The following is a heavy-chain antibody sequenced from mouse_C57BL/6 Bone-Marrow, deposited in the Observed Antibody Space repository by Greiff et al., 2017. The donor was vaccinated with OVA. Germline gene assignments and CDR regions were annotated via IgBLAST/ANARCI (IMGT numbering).Heavy chain of an antibody. Sequence: QVQLQQSGAELVRPGASVTLSCKASGYTFTDYEMHWVKQTPVHGLEWIGAIDPETGGTAYNQKFKGKAILTADKSSSTAYMELRSLTSEDSAVYYCTRDLYDYGSTWFAYGGQGTLVTVSA. CDR1: GYTFTDYE. CDR2: IDPETGGT. V-gene: IGHV1-15*01. D-gene: IGHD1-1*01. J-gene: IGHJ3*01. CDR3: TRDLYDYGSTWFAY.